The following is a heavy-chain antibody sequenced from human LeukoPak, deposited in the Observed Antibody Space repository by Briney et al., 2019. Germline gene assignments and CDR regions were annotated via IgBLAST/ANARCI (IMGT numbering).Heavy chain of an antibody. V-gene: IGHV4-39*07. J-gene: IGHJ4*02. D-gene: IGHD3-22*01. Sequence: PSETLSLTCTVSGGSISSSSYYWGWIRQPPGKGLEWIGSIYYSGSTYYNPSLKSRVTISVDTSKNQFSLKLSSVTAADTAVYYCARGTYYYDSSGYSFDYWGQGTLVTVSS. CDR3: ARGTYYYDSSGYSFDY. CDR1: GGSISSSSYY. CDR2: IYYSGST.